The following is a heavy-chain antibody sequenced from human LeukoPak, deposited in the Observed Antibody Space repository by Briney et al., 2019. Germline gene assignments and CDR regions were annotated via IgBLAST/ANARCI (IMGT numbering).Heavy chain of an antibody. CDR2: IHKAGTES. J-gene: IGHJ4*02. Sequence: GGSLRLSCPVSGFTFTEYWMTWGRQVPGKGLEWVANIHKAGTESYYVDSVKGRFAISRDNAKNSLYLQLSSPRVDDTAVYYCARVGTWELQRVCAYWGQGTLVTVSS. CDR1: GFTFTEYW. CDR3: ARVGTWELQRVCAY. V-gene: IGHV3-7*01. D-gene: IGHD1-26*01.